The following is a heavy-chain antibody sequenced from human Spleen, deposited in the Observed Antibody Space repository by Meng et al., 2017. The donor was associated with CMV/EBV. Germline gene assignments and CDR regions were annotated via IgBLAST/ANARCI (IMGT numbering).Heavy chain of an antibody. J-gene: IGHJ6*02. CDR1: GYTFTNYG. CDR3: ARVRRYSGYLTPVFYAMDV. D-gene: IGHD5-12*01. CDR2: ISVYNGNT. Sequence: ASVKVSCKASGYTFTNYGIGWVRQAPGQGLEWMGWISVYNGNTNYAQNLQARVTMTTDTSTSTAYMDLRSLRSDDTAVYYCARVRRYSGYLTPVFYAMDVWGQGTTVTVSS. V-gene: IGHV1-18*01.